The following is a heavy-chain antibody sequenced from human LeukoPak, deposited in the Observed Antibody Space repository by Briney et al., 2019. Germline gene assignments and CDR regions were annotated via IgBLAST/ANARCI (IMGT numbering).Heavy chain of an antibody. D-gene: IGHD2-8*02. CDR2: ISFDGSNK. J-gene: IGHJ4*02. CDR3: ARAEITGGFDY. Sequence: PGRSLRLSCAASGFTLSDYAVHWVRQAPGKGLDWVAVISFDGSNKYYADSVKGRFTISRDNSKNTLYLQMNSLRPEDTAVYYCARAEITGGFDYWGQGTLVTVSS. V-gene: IGHV3-30*01. CDR1: GFTLSDYA.